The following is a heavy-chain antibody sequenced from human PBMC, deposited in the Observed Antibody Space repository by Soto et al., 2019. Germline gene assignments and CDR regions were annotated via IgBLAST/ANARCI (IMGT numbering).Heavy chain of an antibody. J-gene: IGHJ4*02. CDR3: VKASSVSVSYYFDY. Sequence: QAXGSLRLACAACGFTFSSYEMHWVRQAPGKGLEYVSAISSNGGSTYYADSVKGRFTISRDNSKNTLYLQMISLRAEDTAVYYCVKASSVSVSYYFDYWGQGTLVTVSS. D-gene: IGHD6-19*01. CDR2: ISSNGGST. V-gene: IGHV3-64D*06. CDR1: GFTFSSYE.